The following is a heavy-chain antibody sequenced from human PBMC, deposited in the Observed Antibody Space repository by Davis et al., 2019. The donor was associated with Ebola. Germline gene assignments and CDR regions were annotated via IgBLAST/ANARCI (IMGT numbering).Heavy chain of an antibody. CDR3: AKGLKVSGWYYFDY. Sequence: GESLKISCAASGFTFSTYSMSWVRQAPGKALEWVSSISSDSDYIYYADSAKGRFTISRDNAKNSLFLQMNSLRAEDTAVYYCAKGLKVSGWYYFDYWGQGTLVTVSS. CDR1: GFTFSTYS. D-gene: IGHD6-19*01. J-gene: IGHJ4*02. V-gene: IGHV3-21*01. CDR2: ISSDSDYI.